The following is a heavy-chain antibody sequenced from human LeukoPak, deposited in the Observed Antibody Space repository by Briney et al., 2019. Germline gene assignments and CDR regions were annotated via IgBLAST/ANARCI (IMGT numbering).Heavy chain of an antibody. CDR3: ARLRQGYDILTGYYPYYFDY. V-gene: IGHV4-39*01. CDR1: GGSISSSSYY. D-gene: IGHD3-9*01. Sequence: SETLSLTCTVSGGSISSSSYYWGWIRQPPGKGLEWIGSIYYSGSTYYNPSLKSRVTISVDTSKNQFSLKLSSVTAADTAVYYCARLRQGYDILTGYYPYYFDYWGQGTLVTVSS. J-gene: IGHJ4*02. CDR2: IYYSGST.